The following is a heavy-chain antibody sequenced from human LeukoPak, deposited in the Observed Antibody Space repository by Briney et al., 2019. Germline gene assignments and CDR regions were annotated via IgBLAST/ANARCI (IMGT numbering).Heavy chain of an antibody. CDR1: GFTFSSYA. Sequence: GGSRRLSCAASGFTFSSYAMSWVRQAPGKGLGWVSAISGSGGSTYYADSVKGRFTISRDNSKNTLYLQMNSLRAEDTAVYYCATRYFDWLLGDFDYWGQGTLVTVSS. CDR2: ISGSGGST. J-gene: IGHJ4*02. D-gene: IGHD3-9*01. V-gene: IGHV3-23*01. CDR3: ATRYFDWLLGDFDY.